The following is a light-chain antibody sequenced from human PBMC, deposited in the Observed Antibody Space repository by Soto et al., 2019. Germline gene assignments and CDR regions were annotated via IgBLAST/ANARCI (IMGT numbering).Light chain of an antibody. CDR1: SSDVGGYNY. Sequence: QSVLTQPVSVSGSPGQSITISCTGTSSDVGGYNYVSWYQQHPGKAPKLMIYDVSNRPSGVSNRFSGSKSGNTASLTISGLQAEDEADYYCSSYTSSSTPWVFGTGTKVTVL. CDR2: DVS. J-gene: IGLJ1*01. CDR3: SSYTSSSTPWV. V-gene: IGLV2-14*01.